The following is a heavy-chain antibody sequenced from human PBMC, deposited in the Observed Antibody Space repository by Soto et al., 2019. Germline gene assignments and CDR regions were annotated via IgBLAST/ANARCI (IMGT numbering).Heavy chain of an antibody. CDR3: ARDKITGLFDY. CDR1: GGSFSGYY. V-gene: IGHV4-34*01. D-gene: IGHD2-8*02. J-gene: IGHJ4*02. CDR2: INHSGST. Sequence: SETLSLTCAVYGGSFSGYYWTWIRQPPGTGLEWIGEINHSGSTNYNPSLKSRVTISVDTSKNQFSLKLTSMTAADTAVYYCARDKITGLFDYWGQGTLVT.